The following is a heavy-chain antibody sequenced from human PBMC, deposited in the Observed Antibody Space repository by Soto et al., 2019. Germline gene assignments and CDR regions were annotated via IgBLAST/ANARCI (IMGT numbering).Heavy chain of an antibody. J-gene: IGHJ5*02. V-gene: IGHV1-2*04. D-gene: IGHD1-1*01. Sequence: QVQLVQSGAEVKKPGASVKVSCKASGYIFSGYYIHWVRQAPGQGLDWMGWINPHSGDTKYAQKFQGWVTMTRDTPINPAYREMDRLKSDGTAVYYCTRDLFFGGHGRGYEAWGQGTLVTVS. CDR2: INPHSGDT. CDR3: TRDLFFGGHGRGYEA. CDR1: GYIFSGYY.